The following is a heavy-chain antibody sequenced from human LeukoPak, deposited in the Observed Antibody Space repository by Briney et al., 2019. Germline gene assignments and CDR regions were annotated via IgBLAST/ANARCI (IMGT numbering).Heavy chain of an antibody. J-gene: IGHJ6*03. Sequence: GGSLRLSCAASGFTFSSYSMNWARQAPGKGLEWVSYISSSSSTIYYADSVKGRFTISRDNAKNSLYLQMNSLSDEDTAVYYCARLSEPHYYYYYYMDVWGKGTTVTVSS. V-gene: IGHV3-48*02. CDR2: ISSSSSTI. CDR1: GFTFSSYS. CDR3: ARLSEPHYYYYYYMDV.